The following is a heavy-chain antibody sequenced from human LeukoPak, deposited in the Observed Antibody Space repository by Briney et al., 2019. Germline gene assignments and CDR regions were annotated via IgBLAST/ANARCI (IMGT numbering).Heavy chain of an antibody. J-gene: IGHJ4*02. D-gene: IGHD6-19*01. Sequence: ASVTVSFKASGYTFTSYAMHWVRQAPGQRLEWMGWINAGNGNTKYSQKFQGRVTITRDTSASTAYMELSSLRSEDTAVYYCARARSGWYGYYFDYWGQGTLVTVSS. V-gene: IGHV1-3*01. CDR3: ARARSGWYGYYFDY. CDR2: INAGNGNT. CDR1: GYTFTSYA.